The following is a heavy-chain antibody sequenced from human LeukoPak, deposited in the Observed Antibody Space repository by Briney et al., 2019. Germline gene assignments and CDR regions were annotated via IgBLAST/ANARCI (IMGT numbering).Heavy chain of an antibody. V-gene: IGHV4-34*01. CDR1: GGSFSGYY. Sequence: PSETLSLTCAVYGGSFSGYYWSWIRQPPGKGLEWIGEINHSGSTNYNPSLKSRVTISVDTSKNQFSLKLSSVTAADTAVYYCARVGISIYSFDYWGQGTLVTVSS. D-gene: IGHD2/OR15-2a*01. CDR2: INHSGST. J-gene: IGHJ4*02. CDR3: ARVGISIYSFDY.